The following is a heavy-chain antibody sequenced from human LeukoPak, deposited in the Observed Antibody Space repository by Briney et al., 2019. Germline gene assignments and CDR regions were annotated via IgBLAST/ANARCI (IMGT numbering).Heavy chain of an antibody. D-gene: IGHD6-19*01. J-gene: IGHJ4*02. CDR1: GFTFSRYW. Sequence: GGSLRLSCAASGFTFSRYWMHWVRQAPGKGLVWVSRINEDGSTTSYADSVKGRFTISRDNVKNTLYLQMNSLRAEDTAVYYCAKVMGSSGWSSYWGQGTLVTVSS. V-gene: IGHV3-74*01. CDR2: INEDGSTT. CDR3: AKVMGSSGWSSY.